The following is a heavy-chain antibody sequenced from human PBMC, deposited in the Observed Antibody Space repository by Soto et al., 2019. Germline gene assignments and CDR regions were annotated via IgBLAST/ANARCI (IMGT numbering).Heavy chain of an antibody. CDR2: ISYDGSNK. Sequence: PGGSLRLSCAASGFTFSSYGMHWVRQAPGKGLEWVAVISYDGSNKYYADSVKGRFTISRDNSKNTLYLQMNSLRAEDTAVYYCENDRGVATILDYWGQGTLVTVSS. CDR3: ENDRGVATILDY. V-gene: IGHV3-30*18. CDR1: GFTFSSYG. J-gene: IGHJ4*02. D-gene: IGHD5-12*01.